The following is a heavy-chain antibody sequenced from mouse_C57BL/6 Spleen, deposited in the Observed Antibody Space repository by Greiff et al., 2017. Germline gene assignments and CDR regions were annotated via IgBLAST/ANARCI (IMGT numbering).Heavy chain of an antibody. J-gene: IGHJ1*03. CDR1: GYTFTDYN. V-gene: IGHV1-18*01. CDR3: ARYYYGSSPSYWYFDV. D-gene: IGHD1-1*01. Sequence: EVQLQQSGPELVKPGASVKIPCKASGYTFTDYNMDWVKQSHGKSLEWIGDINPNNGGTIYNQKFKGKDTLTVDKSSSTAYIELRSLPSENTAVYYCARYYYGSSPSYWYFDVWGTGTTVTVSS. CDR2: INPNNGGT.